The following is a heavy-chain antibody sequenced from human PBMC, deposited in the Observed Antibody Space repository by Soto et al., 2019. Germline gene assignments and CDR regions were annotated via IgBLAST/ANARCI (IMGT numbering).Heavy chain of an antibody. J-gene: IGHJ4*02. D-gene: IGHD4-17*01. Sequence: SGGSLRLSCAASGFTFSSYGMHWVRQAPGKGLEWVAVISYDGSNKYYADSVKGRFTISRDNSKNTLYLQMNSLRAEDTAVYYCTKGDYGGNSWPRPLDYWGQGTLVTVSS. V-gene: IGHV3-30*18. CDR1: GFTFSSYG. CDR2: ISYDGSNK. CDR3: TKGDYGGNSWPRPLDY.